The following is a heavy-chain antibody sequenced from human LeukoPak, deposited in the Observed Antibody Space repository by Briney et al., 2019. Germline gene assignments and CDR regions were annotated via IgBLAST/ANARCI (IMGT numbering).Heavy chain of an antibody. D-gene: IGHD4-11*01. CDR2: INPNTAGT. V-gene: IGHV1-2*02. J-gene: IGHJ3*02. CDR1: GYTFTGYY. CDR3: ARDYSNHDAFDI. Sequence: ASVKVSCKASGYTFTGYYIHWVRPAPGQGPEWMGWINPNTAGTNSAQKFQGRVTMTRDTSISTAYMELSRLRSDDTAVYYCARDYSNHDAFDIWGQGTLVTVSS.